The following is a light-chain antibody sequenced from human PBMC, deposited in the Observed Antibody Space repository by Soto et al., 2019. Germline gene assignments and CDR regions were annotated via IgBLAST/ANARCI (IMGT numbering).Light chain of an antibody. CDR2: GAS. J-gene: IGKJ4*01. Sequence: EIVLTQSPGTLSLSPGGRATLSCRASQSVRSSYLAWYQQRPGQAPRLLIFGASFRATGIPDRFSGSGSGTDFTLTISRLEPDDFAVYYCQHYGTPLPFGGGTKVEIK. V-gene: IGKV3-20*01. CDR3: QHYGTPLP. CDR1: QSVRSSY.